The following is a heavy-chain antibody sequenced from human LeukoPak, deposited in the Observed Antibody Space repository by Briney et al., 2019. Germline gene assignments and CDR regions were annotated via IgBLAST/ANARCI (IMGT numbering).Heavy chain of an antibody. CDR3: ARARDYGDYNFDP. CDR1: GDSISSTNW. CDR2: TYHSGST. J-gene: IGHJ5*02. D-gene: IGHD4-17*01. V-gene: IGHV4-4*02. Sequence: DPSETLSLTCAVSGDSISSTNWWSWVRQPPGKGLEWIGETYHSGSTNYNPSLKSRVTISVDKSKNHFSLNLYSVTAADTAVYYCARARDYGDYNFDPWGQGTLVTVSS.